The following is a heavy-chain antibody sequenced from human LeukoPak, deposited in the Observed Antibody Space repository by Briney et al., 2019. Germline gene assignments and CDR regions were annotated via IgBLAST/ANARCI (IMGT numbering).Heavy chain of an antibody. V-gene: IGHV1-2*02. D-gene: IGHD2-21*01. CDR2: INPNNGDT. J-gene: IGHJ4*02. CDR1: GYTFTAQY. Sequence: EASVKVSCKASGYTFTAQYMHWVRHAPGQGLEWMGWINPNNGDTKYAQSFLGRVTMTRDTSTTTAYMELSSLRSDDTAVYFCASYPRSIPTPPFDYWGQGTLVTVSS. CDR3: ASYPRSIPTPPFDY.